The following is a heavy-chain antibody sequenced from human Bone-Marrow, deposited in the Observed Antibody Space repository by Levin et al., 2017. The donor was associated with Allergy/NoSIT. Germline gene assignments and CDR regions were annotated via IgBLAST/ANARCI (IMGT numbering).Heavy chain of an antibody. V-gene: IGHV3-7*01. CDR3: AREYSYGSPLYYFDY. Sequence: GGSLRLSCAASGFTFSSYWMSWVRQAPGKGLEWVANIKQDGSEKYYVDSVKGRFTISRDNAKNSLYLQMNSLRAEDTAVYYCAREYSYGSPLYYFDYWGQGTLVTVSS. CDR1: GFTFSSYW. D-gene: IGHD5-18*01. CDR2: IKQDGSEK. J-gene: IGHJ4*02.